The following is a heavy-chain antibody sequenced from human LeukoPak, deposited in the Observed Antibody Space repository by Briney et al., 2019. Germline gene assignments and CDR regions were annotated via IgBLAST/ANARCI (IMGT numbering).Heavy chain of an antibody. V-gene: IGHV4-39*01. J-gene: IGHJ4*02. CDR1: GDSISSCTYY. D-gene: IGHD1-26*01. Sequence: SETLSLTCTVSGDSISSCTYYWGWLRQPPGKGLEWIGSIYYSGSTYYNPSLKSRITISVDTSKNQFSLKLSSVTAADTAVYYCARLVVGATTRFSWYFDYWGQGTLVTVSS. CDR3: ARLVVGATTRFSWYFDY. CDR2: IYYSGST.